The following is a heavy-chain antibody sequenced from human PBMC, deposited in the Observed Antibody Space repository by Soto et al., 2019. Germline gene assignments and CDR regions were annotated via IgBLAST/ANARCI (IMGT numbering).Heavy chain of an antibody. CDR1: GGSVTNYY. V-gene: IGHV4-4*07. CDR2: IYTSGIT. Sequence: PSETLSLTCTVSGGSVTNYYWSWIRQPAGKGLEWIGRIYTSGITDYNPSLNSRVTISIDTSRNQFSLRLTSVTAADTAVYYCARARREEIHSGYDMDCGGQGALDKVSS. CDR3: ARARREEIHSGYDMDC. J-gene: IGHJ4*01. D-gene: IGHD5-12*01.